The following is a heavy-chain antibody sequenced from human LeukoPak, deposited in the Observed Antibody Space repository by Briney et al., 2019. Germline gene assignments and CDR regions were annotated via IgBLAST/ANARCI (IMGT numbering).Heavy chain of an antibody. V-gene: IGHV6-1*01. CDR2: TYYRSKWYN. J-gene: IGHJ4*02. CDR1: GVSVSRNSAA. D-gene: IGHD1-20*01. Sequence: SQTLSLTCAISGVSVSRNSAAWNWIRQSPSRGLEWLGRTYYRSKWYNDYAVSVKSRITINPDTSKNQFSLQLNSVTPEDTAVYYCARSFGVNWNDVSHFDYWGQGTLVTVSS. CDR3: ARSFGVNWNDVSHFDY.